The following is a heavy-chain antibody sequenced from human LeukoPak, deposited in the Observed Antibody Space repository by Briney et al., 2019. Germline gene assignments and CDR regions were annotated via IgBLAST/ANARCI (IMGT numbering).Heavy chain of an antibody. D-gene: IGHD2-15*01. Sequence: SQTLSLTCTVSGGSISSGGYYWSWIRQPAGKGLEWVGRIYTNGTTNYNPSLKSRVTISVDTSKNQFSLKLSSVTAADTAVYYCARSNRSASIYYYYYMDVWGKGTTVTVSS. V-gene: IGHV4-61*02. CDR2: IYTNGTT. CDR3: ARSNRSASIYYYYYMDV. CDR1: GGSISSGGYY. J-gene: IGHJ6*03.